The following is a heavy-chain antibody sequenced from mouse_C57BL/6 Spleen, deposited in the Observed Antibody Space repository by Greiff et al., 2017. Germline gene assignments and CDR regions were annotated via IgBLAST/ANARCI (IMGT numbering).Heavy chain of an antibody. Sequence: EVKLVESGGGLVKPGGSLKLSCAASGFTFSDYGMHWVRQAPEKGLEWVAYISSGSSTIYYADTVKGRFTISRDNAKNTLFLQMTSLRSEDTAMYYCARHYGDYYAMDYWGQGTSVTVSS. D-gene: IGHD1-1*01. CDR1: GFTFSDYG. V-gene: IGHV5-17*01. J-gene: IGHJ4*01. CDR3: ARHYGDYYAMDY. CDR2: ISSGSSTI.